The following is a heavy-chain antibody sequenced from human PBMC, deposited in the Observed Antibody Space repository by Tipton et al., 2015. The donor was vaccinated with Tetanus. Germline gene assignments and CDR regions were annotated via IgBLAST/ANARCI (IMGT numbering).Heavy chain of an antibody. CDR3: ARDSGHLVGAPRPQNTIDY. CDR1: GASISSGGYF. CDR2: IYYSGST. D-gene: IGHD1-26*01. V-gene: IGHV4-31*03. J-gene: IGHJ4*02. Sequence: TLSLTCSVSGASISSGGYFWNWIRHRPGKGLEWIGYIYYSGSTFYNPSLKSRVTISVDTSKNQFSLQLNSVTPEDTAVYYCARDSGHLVGAPRPQNTIDYWGQGTLVTVSS.